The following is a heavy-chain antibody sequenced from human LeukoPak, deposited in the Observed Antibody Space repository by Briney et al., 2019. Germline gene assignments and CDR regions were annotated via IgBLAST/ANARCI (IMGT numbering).Heavy chain of an antibody. CDR2: MDEYGSDI. D-gene: IGHD2-2*01. J-gene: IGHJ4*02. CDR1: GFDFSGFS. CDR3: ARPRGCGSARCNNFDY. V-gene: IGHV3-7*01. Sequence: PGGSLRLSCVVSGFDFSGFSMSWVRQAPGKGLEWVAIMDEYGSDIFYVESVKGRFIISRANARNSLYLQMNNLRAEDTAVYYCARPRGCGSARCNNFDYWGQGTLVTVPS.